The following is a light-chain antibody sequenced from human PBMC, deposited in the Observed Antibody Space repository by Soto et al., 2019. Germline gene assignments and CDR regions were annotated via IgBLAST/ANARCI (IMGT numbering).Light chain of an antibody. CDR3: QVWDSSTAV. Sequence: SYELTQPLSVSVALGQTARIACGGNNIGNKHVHWYQQKPGQAPVLVIYRESIRPSGIPERFSGSNSGNTATLTISRAQAEDEADYYCQVWDSSTAVFGGGTKLTVL. CDR2: RES. J-gene: IGLJ2*01. V-gene: IGLV3-9*01. CDR1: NIGNKH.